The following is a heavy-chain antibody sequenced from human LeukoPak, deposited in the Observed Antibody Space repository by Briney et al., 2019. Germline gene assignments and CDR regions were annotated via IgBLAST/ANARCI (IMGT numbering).Heavy chain of an antibody. CDR3: ARANVRDGIFDC. D-gene: IGHD5-24*01. CDR2: IYYSGST. J-gene: IGHJ4*02. CDR1: GGSISSHY. Sequence: SDTLFLTCTVSGGSISSHYWSWIRQPPGKGLEWIGYIYYSGSTNYNPSLKSRVTISVDTSKNQFSLKLSSVTAADTAVYYCARANVRDGIFDCWGQGTLVTVSS. V-gene: IGHV4-59*11.